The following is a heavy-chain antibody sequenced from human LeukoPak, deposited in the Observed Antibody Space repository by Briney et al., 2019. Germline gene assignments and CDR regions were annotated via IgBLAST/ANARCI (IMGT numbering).Heavy chain of an antibody. D-gene: IGHD6-13*01. J-gene: IGHJ4*02. CDR2: IYTSGST. CDR3: ARVLWQTRDSSSWYYFDY. CDR1: GGSISSGSYY. Sequence: SETLSLTCTVSGGSISSGSYYWSWIRQPAGKGLEWIGRIYTSGSTNYNPSLKSRVTISVDTSKNQFSLKLSSVTAVDTAVYYCARVLWQTRDSSSWYYFDYWGQGTLVTVSS. V-gene: IGHV4-61*02.